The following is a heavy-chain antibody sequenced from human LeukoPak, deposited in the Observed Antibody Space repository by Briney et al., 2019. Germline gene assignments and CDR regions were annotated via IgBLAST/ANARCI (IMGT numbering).Heavy chain of an antibody. CDR1: GFTFSSYW. V-gene: IGHV3-7*01. Sequence: AGGYLRRYCAASGFTFSSYWMSWVRQAPGKGLEWVANIKQDGSEKYYVDSVKGRFTISRDNAKNSLYLQMNSLRAEDTAVYYCARYGGSNYVGYWGQGTLVTVSS. D-gene: IGHD3-10*01. CDR2: IKQDGSEK. J-gene: IGHJ4*02. CDR3: ARYGGSNYVGY.